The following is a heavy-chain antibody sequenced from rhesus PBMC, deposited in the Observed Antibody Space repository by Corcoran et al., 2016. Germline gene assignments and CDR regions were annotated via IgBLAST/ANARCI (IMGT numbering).Heavy chain of an antibody. CDR1: DGSISSSY. Sequence: QLQLQESGPGLVKPSETLSVTCAVSDGSISSSYWRWIRPAPGKGVVWVGYSYGSGRSTNYNPSLKSRVTLSVDTSKNQFSLKLSSVTAADTAVYYCVRDQVYFDYWDQGVLVTVSS. CDR2: SYGSGRST. CDR3: VRDQVYFDY. J-gene: IGHJ4*01. V-gene: IGHV4-169*02.